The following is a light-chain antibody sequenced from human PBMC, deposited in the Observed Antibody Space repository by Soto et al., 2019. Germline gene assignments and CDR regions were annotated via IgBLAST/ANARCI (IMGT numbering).Light chain of an antibody. J-gene: IGLJ2*01. CDR2: SNN. CDR3: AAWDDSLNDVI. V-gene: IGLV1-44*01. CDR1: SSNIGSNS. Sequence: QSVLTQPPSASGTPGQKVTISCSGGSSNIGSNSVNWYQQLPGTAPKLLIYSNNQRPSGVPDRFSGSKSGTSASLAISGLQSEDEADYHCAAWDDSLNDVIFGGGTKLTVL.